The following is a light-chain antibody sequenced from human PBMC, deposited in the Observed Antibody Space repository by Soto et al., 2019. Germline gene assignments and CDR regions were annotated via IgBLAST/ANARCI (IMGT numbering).Light chain of an antibody. Sequence: DIVMTQSPPSLPVTPGEPASISCRSSQSLLHSNGYTYLDWYLQKPGQSPQLLIYLTSIRASGVPDRFSGSGSGTEFTLKISKVEAEDVGVYYCMQSLQTPPWTFGPGTKVDIK. CDR2: LTS. V-gene: IGKV2-28*01. CDR3: MQSLQTPPWT. CDR1: QSLLHSNGYTY. J-gene: IGKJ1*01.